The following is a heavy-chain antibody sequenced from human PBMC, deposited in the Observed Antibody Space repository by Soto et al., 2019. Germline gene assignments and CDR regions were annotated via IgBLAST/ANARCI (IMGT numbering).Heavy chain of an antibody. CDR1: GFTFSSYA. J-gene: IGHJ6*02. Sequence: GGSLRLSCAASGFTFSSYAMSWVRQAPGKGLEWVPAISGSGGSTYYADSVKGRFTISRDNSKNTLYLQMNSLRAEDTAVYYCAKGLSGYSLYGMDVWGQGTTVTVSS. V-gene: IGHV3-23*01. CDR2: ISGSGGST. CDR3: AKGLSGYSLYGMDV. D-gene: IGHD3-3*01.